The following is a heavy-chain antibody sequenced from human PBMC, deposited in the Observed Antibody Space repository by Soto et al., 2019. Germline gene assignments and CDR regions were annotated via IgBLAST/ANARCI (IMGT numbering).Heavy chain of an antibody. V-gene: IGHV3-30*18. D-gene: IGHD3-22*01. Sequence: GGPLRLSCAASGFTFSSYGMHWVRQAPGKGLEWVAVISYDGSNKYYADSVKGRFTISRDNSKNTLYLQMNSLRAEDTAVYYCAKGLYYYDSSGYYYGYGMDVWGQGTTVTVSS. J-gene: IGHJ6*02. CDR3: AKGLYYYDSSGYYYGYGMDV. CDR2: ISYDGSNK. CDR1: GFTFSSYG.